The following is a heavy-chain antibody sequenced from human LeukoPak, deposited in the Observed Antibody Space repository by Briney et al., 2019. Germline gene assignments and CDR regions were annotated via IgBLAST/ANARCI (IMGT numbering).Heavy chain of an antibody. CDR3: AKRAYSSGWYTDWYFDL. D-gene: IGHD6-19*01. Sequence: GGSLRLSCAASGFTFSSYAMSWVRQAPRKGLEWVSGISWNSGSIGYADSVKGRFTISRDNAKNSLYLQMNSLRAEDTALYYCAKRAYSSGWYTDWYFDLWGRGTLVTVSS. CDR1: GFTFSSYA. V-gene: IGHV3-9*01. CDR2: ISWNSGSI. J-gene: IGHJ2*01.